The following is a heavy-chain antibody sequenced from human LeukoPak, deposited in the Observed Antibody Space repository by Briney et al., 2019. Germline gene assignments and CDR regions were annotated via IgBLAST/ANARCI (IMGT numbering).Heavy chain of an antibody. Sequence: SETLSLTCTVSGGSISSYYWSWVRQPPGKGLEWIGYIYYSGSTNYNPSLKSRVTISVDTSKNQFSLKLSSVTAADTAVYYCARSSSGWNYYYYYYYMDVWGKGTTVTVSS. J-gene: IGHJ6*03. D-gene: IGHD6-19*01. CDR3: ARSSSGWNYYYYYYYMDV. CDR2: IYYSGST. V-gene: IGHV4-59*01. CDR1: GGSISSYY.